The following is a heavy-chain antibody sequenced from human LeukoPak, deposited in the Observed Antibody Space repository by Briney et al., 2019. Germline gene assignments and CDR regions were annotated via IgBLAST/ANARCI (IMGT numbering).Heavy chain of an antibody. J-gene: IGHJ6*02. V-gene: IGHV1-69*13. CDR3: ASGRYCSSTSCYTYYGMDV. Sequence: ASVKVSCKASGGTFSSYAISWVRQAPGQGLEWMGGIIPIFGTANYAQKFQGRVTITADESTSTAYMELSSLRSEDTAVYYCASGRYCSSTSCYTYYGMDVWGQGTTVTVSS. CDR1: GGTFSSYA. D-gene: IGHD2-2*02. CDR2: IIPIFGTA.